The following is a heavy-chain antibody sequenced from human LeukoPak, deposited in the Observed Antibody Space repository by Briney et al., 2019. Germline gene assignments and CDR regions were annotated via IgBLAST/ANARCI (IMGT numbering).Heavy chain of an antibody. CDR3: ARGSYGGNSAFDY. V-gene: IGHV3-13*01. J-gene: IGHJ4*02. D-gene: IGHD4-23*01. CDR2: IGTAGDT. CDR1: GFTFSSYD. Sequence: GGSLRLSCAASGFTFSSYDMHWVRRATGKGLEWVSAIGTAGDTYYPGSVKGRFTISRENAKNSLYLQMNSLRAGDTAVYYCARGSYGGNSAFDYWGQGTLVTVSS.